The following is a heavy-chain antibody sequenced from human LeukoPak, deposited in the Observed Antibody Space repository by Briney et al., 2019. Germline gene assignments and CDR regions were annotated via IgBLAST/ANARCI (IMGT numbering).Heavy chain of an antibody. J-gene: IGHJ4*02. CDR2: ISGSGSTM. CDR3: ARDTRRDGYNYLSRIDY. CDR1: GFTFSEYY. Sequence: GGSLRLSCAASGFTFSEYYMSWIRQAPGKGLEWVSYISGSGSTMYYADSVKGRFTISRDNAKNSLYLQMNSLSAEDTAVYYCARDTRRDGYNYLSRIDYWGQGTLVTVSS. V-gene: IGHV3-11*01. D-gene: IGHD5-24*01.